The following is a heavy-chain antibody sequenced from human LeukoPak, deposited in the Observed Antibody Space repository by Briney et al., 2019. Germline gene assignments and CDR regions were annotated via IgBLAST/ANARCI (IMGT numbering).Heavy chain of an antibody. J-gene: IGHJ4*02. Sequence: ASVKVSCEVSGYTLTELSMHWVRQAPGKGLEWMGGFDPEDGETIYAQKFQGRVTMTEDTSTDTAYMELSSLRSEDTAVYYCATSSHYYDSSGYSYYFDYWGQGTLVTVSS. CDR2: FDPEDGET. D-gene: IGHD3-22*01. CDR3: ATSSHYYDSSGYSYYFDY. CDR1: GYTLTELS. V-gene: IGHV1-24*01.